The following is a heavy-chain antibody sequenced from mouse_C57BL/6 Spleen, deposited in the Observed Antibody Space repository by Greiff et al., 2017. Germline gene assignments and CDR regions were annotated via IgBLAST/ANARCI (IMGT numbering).Heavy chain of an antibody. V-gene: IGHV1-15*01. D-gene: IGHD1-1*01. CDR3: TSSYYGDAMDY. J-gene: IGHJ4*01. Sequence: QVHVKQSGAELVRPGASVTLSCKASGYTFTDYEMHWVKQTPVHGLEWIGAIDPETGGTAYNQQFKGKAILTADKSSSTADMELRSLTSEDSAVYYCTSSYYGDAMDYWGQGTSVTVSS. CDR2: IDPETGGT. CDR1: GYTFTDYE.